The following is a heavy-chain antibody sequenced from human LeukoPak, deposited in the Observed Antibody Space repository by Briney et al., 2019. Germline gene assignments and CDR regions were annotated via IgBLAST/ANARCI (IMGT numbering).Heavy chain of an antibody. Sequence: GGSLRLSCAASGFTFSSYGMSWVRQAPGKGLEWVSAISGSGGSTYYADSVKGRFTISRDNSKNTLYLQMNSLRAEDTAVYYCAKDFTYYYDSSGYYAEYFQHWGQGTLVTVSS. J-gene: IGHJ1*01. CDR3: AKDFTYYYDSSGYYAEYFQH. D-gene: IGHD3-22*01. CDR1: GFTFSSYG. V-gene: IGHV3-23*01. CDR2: ISGSGGST.